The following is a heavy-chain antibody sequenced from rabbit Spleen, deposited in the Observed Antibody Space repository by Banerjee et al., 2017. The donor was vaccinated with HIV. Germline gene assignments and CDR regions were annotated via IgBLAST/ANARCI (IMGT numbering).Heavy chain of an antibody. CDR2: IDAGSSDST. CDR3: ARDAGTSFSTYGMDL. CDR1: GFSLSSSYW. D-gene: IGHD8-1*01. J-gene: IGHJ6*01. Sequence: QEQLEESGGDLVKPEGSLTLTCTASGFSLSSSYWICWVRQAPGKGLEWVACIDAGSSDSTYSATWAKGRFTLSKTSSTTVTLQMTSLTAADTATYFCARDAGTSFSTYGMDLWGQGTLVTVS. V-gene: IGHV1S45*01.